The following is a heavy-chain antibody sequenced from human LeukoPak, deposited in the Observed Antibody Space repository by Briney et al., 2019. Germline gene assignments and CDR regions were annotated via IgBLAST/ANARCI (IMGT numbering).Heavy chain of an antibody. J-gene: IGHJ4*02. CDR3: ARGATGDDY. Sequence: GESLKISCAASGFTFSGYWMHWVRQAPGKGLVWVSLIKTDGTSITYADSVKGRFTISRDNAKNTLYLQMNSLRAEDTAVYYCARGATGDDYWGQGTLVTVSS. V-gene: IGHV3-74*01. D-gene: IGHD3-16*01. CDR1: GFTFSGYW. CDR2: IKTDGTSI.